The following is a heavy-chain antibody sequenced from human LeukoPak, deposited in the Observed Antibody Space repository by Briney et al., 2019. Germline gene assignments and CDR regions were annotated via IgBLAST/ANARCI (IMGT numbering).Heavy chain of an antibody. D-gene: IGHD3-16*01. J-gene: IGHJ4*02. V-gene: IGHV3-30*02. CDR3: AKDGNFDYVWGSFDD. Sequence: PGGSLRLSCAASGFTFSGYGMHWVRQAPGKGLEGVAFKRYDGTDKYYADSVKGRFTISRDNSKHTLSLLMNSLRPEDTAVYYCAKDGNFDYVWGSFDDWGQGTLVTVSS. CDR2: KRYDGTDK. CDR1: GFTFSGYG.